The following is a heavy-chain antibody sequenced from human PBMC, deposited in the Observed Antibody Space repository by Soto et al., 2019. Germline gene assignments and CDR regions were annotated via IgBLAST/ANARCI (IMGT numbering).Heavy chain of an antibody. Sequence: SETLSLTCTVSGGSISSYYWSWIRQPPGKGLEWIGYSYYSGSTNYNPSLKSRVTISVDTSKNQFSLKLSSVTAADTAVYYCARGPYGDIDYWGQGTLVTVSS. J-gene: IGHJ4*02. V-gene: IGHV4-59*01. D-gene: IGHD4-17*01. CDR2: SYYSGST. CDR1: GGSISSYY. CDR3: ARGPYGDIDY.